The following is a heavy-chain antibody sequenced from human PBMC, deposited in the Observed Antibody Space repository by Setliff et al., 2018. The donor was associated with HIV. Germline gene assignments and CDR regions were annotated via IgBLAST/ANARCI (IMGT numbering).Heavy chain of an antibody. J-gene: IGHJ4*02. CDR3: AGSPDPYSGTTDY. CDR2: INRDNGGI. CDR1: GYSFTAYQ. V-gene: IGHV1-2*06. Sequence: ASVKVSCKTFGYSFTAYQMHWLRQAPGQGLEWMGRINRDNGGIDYAQKFQGRVTVTRDTSINTAYMELSSLRYDDTAIYYCAGSPDPYSGTTDYWGQGTLVTVSS. D-gene: IGHD1-26*01.